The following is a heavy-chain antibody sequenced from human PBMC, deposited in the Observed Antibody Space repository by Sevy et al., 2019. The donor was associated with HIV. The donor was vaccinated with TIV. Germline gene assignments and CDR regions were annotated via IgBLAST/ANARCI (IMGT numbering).Heavy chain of an antibody. CDR2: FNPNSGGT. J-gene: IGHJ4*02. CDR3: ARSYYDILTGYSTPIFDY. Sequence: ASVKVSCKASGYTFTGYYMHWVRQAPGQGLEWMGWFNPNSGGTNYAQKFQGRVTMTRDTSISTAYMELSRLRSDDTAVYYCARSYYDILTGYSTPIFDYWGQGTLVTVSS. V-gene: IGHV1-2*02. D-gene: IGHD3-9*01. CDR1: GYTFTGYY.